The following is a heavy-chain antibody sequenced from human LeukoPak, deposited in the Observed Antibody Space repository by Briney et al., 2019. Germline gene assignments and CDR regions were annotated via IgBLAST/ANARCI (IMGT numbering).Heavy chain of an antibody. CDR1: GFTFDDYA. V-gene: IGHV3-9*03. CDR2: ISWNSGSI. Sequence: GRSLRLSCAASGFTFDDYAMHWVRQAPGKGLEWVSGISWNSGSIGYADSVKGRFTISRDNAKNSLYLQMNSPRAEDMALYYCAKSRYYEGSWFDPWGQGTLVTVSS. D-gene: IGHD3-22*01. CDR3: AKSRYYEGSWFDP. J-gene: IGHJ5*02.